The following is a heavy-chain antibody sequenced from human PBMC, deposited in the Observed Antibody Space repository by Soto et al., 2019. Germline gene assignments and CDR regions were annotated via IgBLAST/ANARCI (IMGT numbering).Heavy chain of an antibody. V-gene: IGHV1-2*04. CDR3: ARDSAGYDILTGYPYYYYGMDV. Sequence: ASVKVSCKASGYTFTAYYVHWVRQAPGQGLEWMGIINPSGGVTNYAQKFQGWVTMTRDTSISTAYMELSRLRSDDTAVYYCARDSAGYDILTGYPYYYYGMDVWGQGTTVTVSS. CDR1: GYTFTAYY. J-gene: IGHJ6*02. D-gene: IGHD3-9*01. CDR2: INPSGGVT.